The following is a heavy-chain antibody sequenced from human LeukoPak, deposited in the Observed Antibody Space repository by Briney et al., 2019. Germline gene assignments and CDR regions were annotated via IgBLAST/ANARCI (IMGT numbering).Heavy chain of an antibody. Sequence: GSLRLSCAASGFTFSSYAMSWVRQAPGKGLEWVSAISGSGGSTYYADSVKGRFTISRDNSKSTLYLQMNSLRAEDTAVYYCAKDYSSGWEQISYYFDYWGQGTLVTVSS. CDR3: AKDYSSGWEQISYYFDY. CDR1: GFTFSSYA. D-gene: IGHD6-19*01. CDR2: ISGSGGST. J-gene: IGHJ4*02. V-gene: IGHV3-23*01.